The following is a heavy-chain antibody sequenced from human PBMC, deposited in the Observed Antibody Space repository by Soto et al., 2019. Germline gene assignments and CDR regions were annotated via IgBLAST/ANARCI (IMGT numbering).Heavy chain of an antibody. CDR3: ARGAMVRGVIRSFDY. CDR2: IYHSGTT. V-gene: IGHV4-30-2*01. CDR1: GGAISTGRYS. J-gene: IGHJ4*02. Sequence: PSETLCLTCAVSGGAISTGRYSWFWIRHPPGKGLEWIGYIYHSGTTYDNPSLKSRVTISVDRSKNQLSLKLSSVTAADTAVYYCARGAMVRGVIRSFDYWGQGTLVTVSS. D-gene: IGHD3-10*01.